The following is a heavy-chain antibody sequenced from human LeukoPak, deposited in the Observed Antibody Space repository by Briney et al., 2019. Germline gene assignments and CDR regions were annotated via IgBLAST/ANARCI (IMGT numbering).Heavy chain of an antibody. CDR2: INPDTGAT. CDR1: GYTFTGYY. CDR3: ARGPHDYGDY. V-gene: IGHV1-2*02. J-gene: IGHJ4*02. Sequence: ASVKVSCKASGYTFTGYYMHWVRQAPGQGLEWMGWINPDTGATRWPQKFQGRVTITRDASITTVYMELNRLRSDDTAVYFCARGPHDYGDYWGQGTLVTVSS.